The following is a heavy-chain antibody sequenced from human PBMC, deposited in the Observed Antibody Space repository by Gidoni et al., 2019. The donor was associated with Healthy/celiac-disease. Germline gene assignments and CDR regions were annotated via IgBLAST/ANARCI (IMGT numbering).Heavy chain of an antibody. CDR2: INPSGGST. CDR1: GYTFTSYY. CDR3: ARDIPFRVVGATSWFDP. J-gene: IGHJ5*02. D-gene: IGHD1-26*01. Sequence: VQLAQSGAEVKKPGASVKASCQASGYTFTSYYMHWVRQAPGQGLEWMGIINPSGGSTSYAQKFQGRVTMTRDTSTSTVYMELSSLRSEDTAVYYCARDIPFRVVGATSWFDPWGQGTLVTVSS. V-gene: IGHV1-46*01.